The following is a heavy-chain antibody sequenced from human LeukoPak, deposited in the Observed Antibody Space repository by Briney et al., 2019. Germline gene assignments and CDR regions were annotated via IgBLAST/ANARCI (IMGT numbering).Heavy chain of an antibody. V-gene: IGHV3-43*02. CDR1: GFTFDDYA. CDR2: ISGDGGST. CDR3: AKDMYSGFGELLLWAFDI. D-gene: IGHD3-10*01. J-gene: IGHJ3*02. Sequence: TGESLRLSCAASGFTFDDYAMHWVRQAPGKGLEWVSLISGDGGSTCYADSVKGRFTISRDNSKNSLYLQMNSLRTEDTALYYCAKDMYSGFGELLLWAFDIWGQGTMVTVSS.